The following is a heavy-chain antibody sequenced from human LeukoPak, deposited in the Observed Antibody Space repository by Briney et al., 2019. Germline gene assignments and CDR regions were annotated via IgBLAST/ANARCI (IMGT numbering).Heavy chain of an antibody. J-gene: IGHJ4*02. D-gene: IGHD1-26*01. CDR3: AREAPGGSYGY. CDR2: INAGNGNT. V-gene: IGHV1-3*01. Sequence: ASVRVSCKASGYTFTSYAMHWVRQAPGQRLEWMGWINAGNGNTRYSQKFQGRVTITRDTSASTAYMELSSLRSEDTAVYYRAREAPGGSYGYWGQGTLVTVSS. CDR1: GYTFTSYA.